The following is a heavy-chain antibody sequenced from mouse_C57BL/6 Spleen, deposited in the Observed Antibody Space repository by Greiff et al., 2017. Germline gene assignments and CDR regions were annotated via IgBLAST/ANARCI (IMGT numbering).Heavy chain of an antibody. D-gene: IGHD2-3*01. Sequence: QVQLQQPGAELVKPGASVKLSCKASGYTFTSYWMHWVKQRPGQGLEWIGMIHPNSGSTNYNEKFKSKATLTVDKSSSTAYMQLSSLTSEDSAVYYCAGRDGYYEDAMDYWGQGTSVTVSS. V-gene: IGHV1-64*01. J-gene: IGHJ4*01. CDR1: GYTFTSYW. CDR3: AGRDGYYEDAMDY. CDR2: IHPNSGST.